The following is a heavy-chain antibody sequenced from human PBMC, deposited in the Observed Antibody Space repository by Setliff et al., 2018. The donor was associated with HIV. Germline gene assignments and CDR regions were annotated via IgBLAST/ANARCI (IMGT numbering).Heavy chain of an antibody. V-gene: IGHV4-38-2*02. CDR3: VTSSSRSSRLNF. CDR2: ISHSGNT. D-gene: IGHD6-13*01. CDR1: YFSIDNGYY. J-gene: IGHJ4*02. Sequence: PSETLSLTCTVSYFSIDNGYYWGWIRQPPGKGLEWIASISHSGNTNYNPSLKSRVTISVDTSKNQFSLKVTSVTAADTAVYYCVTSSSRSSRLNFWGQGMLVTVSS.